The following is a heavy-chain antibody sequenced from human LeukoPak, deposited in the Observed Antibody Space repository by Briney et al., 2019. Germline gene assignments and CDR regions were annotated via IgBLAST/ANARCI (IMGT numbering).Heavy chain of an antibody. Sequence: GGSLRLSCLASRFTFSSYAMIWVRQAPGKGLEWIFSISTSGDSSYYADSVQGPFTISRDNSTNTLYLQMNRLRAADTPSYYSAKYESAGTFIFDYWGQGTLVTVSS. CDR1: RFTFSSYA. CDR2: ISTSGDSS. J-gene: IGHJ4*02. D-gene: IGHD1-1*01. CDR3: AKYESAGTFIFDY. V-gene: IGHV3-23*01.